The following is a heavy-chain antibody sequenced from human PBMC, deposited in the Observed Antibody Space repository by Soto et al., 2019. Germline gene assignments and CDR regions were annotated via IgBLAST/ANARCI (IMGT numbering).Heavy chain of an antibody. D-gene: IGHD6-6*01. CDR1: GFTVSSNY. CDR2: IYGGGST. V-gene: IGHV3-53*01. CDR3: ARDRRARPYYYYGMDV. J-gene: IGHJ6*02. Sequence: EVQLVESGGGLIQPGGSLRLSCAASGFTVSSNYMSWVRQAPGKGLEWVSVIYGGGSTYYADSVKGRFTISRDNSKNTLYLQMNSLRAEDTAVYYCARDRRARPYYYYGMDVWGQGTTVTVSS.